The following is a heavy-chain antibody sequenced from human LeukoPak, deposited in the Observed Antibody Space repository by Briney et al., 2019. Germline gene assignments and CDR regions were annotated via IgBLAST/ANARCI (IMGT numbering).Heavy chain of an antibody. J-gene: IGHJ4*02. CDR3: AKDRWSYGYVVAQTDFDY. CDR1: GFTFSSYG. V-gene: IGHV3-30*02. CDR2: IRYDGSNK. Sequence: PGGSLRLSCAASGFTFSSYGMHWVRQAPGKGLEWVAFIRYDGSNKYYADSVKGRFTISRDNSKNTLYLQMNSLRAEDTAVYYCAKDRWSYGYVVAQTDFDYWGREPWSPSPQ. D-gene: IGHD2-15*01.